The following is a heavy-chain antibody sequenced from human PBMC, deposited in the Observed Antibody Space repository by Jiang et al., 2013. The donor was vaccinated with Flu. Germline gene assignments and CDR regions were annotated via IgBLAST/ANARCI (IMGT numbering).Heavy chain of an antibody. Sequence: AEVKKPGASVKVSCKASGYTVTNHYMHWVRQAPGHGLEWMGIVNPNGCTSNYAQKFQGRVTMTCDTATFYMELRSLTSEDTAFYYCARPLPREDAFDLWGQGTMVTVSS. J-gene: IGHJ3*01. V-gene: IGHV1-46*01. CDR2: VNPNGCTS. CDR3: ARPLPREDAFDL. CDR1: GYTVTNHY. D-gene: IGHD1-26*01.